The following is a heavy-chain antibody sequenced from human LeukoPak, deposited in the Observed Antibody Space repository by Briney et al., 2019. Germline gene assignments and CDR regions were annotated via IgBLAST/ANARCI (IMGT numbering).Heavy chain of an antibody. CDR3: ARDWMATTRDAFDI. V-gene: IGHV3-48*03. CDR2: ISSSGSTI. D-gene: IGHD5-24*01. J-gene: IGHJ3*02. CDR1: GFTFSSYE. Sequence: PGGSLRLSCAASGFTFSSYEMNWVRQAPGKGLEWVSYISSSGSTIYYADSVKGRFTISRDNAKNSLYLQMNSLRAEDTAVYYCARDWMATTRDAFDIWGQGTMVTVSS.